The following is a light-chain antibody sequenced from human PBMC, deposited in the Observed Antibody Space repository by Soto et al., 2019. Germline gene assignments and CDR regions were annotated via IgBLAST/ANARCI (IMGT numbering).Light chain of an antibody. Sequence: EIVMTQSPATLSVSPGERATPSCWASQSVFNNLAWYQQKPGQAPRLLIYDASTRATGIPARLSGSGSGTEFTLTISSLESQDFAVYYCQQYYKWPLTFGGGTKVEIK. J-gene: IGKJ4*01. CDR3: QQYYKWPLT. V-gene: IGKV3-15*01. CDR1: QSVFNN. CDR2: DAS.